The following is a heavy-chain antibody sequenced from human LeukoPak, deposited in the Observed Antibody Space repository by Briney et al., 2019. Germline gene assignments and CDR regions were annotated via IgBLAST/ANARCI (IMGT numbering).Heavy chain of an antibody. CDR1: GFTFSSYA. CDR3: AKSREGIFGVVTAYYFDC. Sequence: GGSLRLTCAASGFTFSSYAMSWVRQAPGKGLEWVSAISGSGGSTYYADSVKGRFTISRDNSKNTLYLQMNSLRAEDTAVYYCAKSREGIFGVVTAYYFDCWGQGTLVTVSS. D-gene: IGHD3-3*01. J-gene: IGHJ4*02. CDR2: ISGSGGST. V-gene: IGHV3-23*01.